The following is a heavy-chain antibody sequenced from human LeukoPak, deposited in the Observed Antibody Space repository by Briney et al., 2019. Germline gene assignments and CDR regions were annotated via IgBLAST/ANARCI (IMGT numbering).Heavy chain of an antibody. CDR3: ARGSSSWLDYYMDV. CDR2: VYYSGST. J-gene: IGHJ6*03. CDR1: GGFISSGGYS. V-gene: IGHV4-30-4*07. Sequence: PSQTLSLTCAVSGGFISSGGYSWTWIRQPPGKGLECVGHVYYSGSTYYNPSLKSRVTISLDTSKNQFSLKLSSVTAADTAVYYCARGSSSWLDYYMDVWGKGTTVTVSS. D-gene: IGHD6-13*01.